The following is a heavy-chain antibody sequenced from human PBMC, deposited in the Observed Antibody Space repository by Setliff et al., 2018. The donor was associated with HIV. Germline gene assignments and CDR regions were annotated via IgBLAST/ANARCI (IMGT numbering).Heavy chain of an antibody. CDR1: GRSFSGYY. CDR2: INHSGGT. CDR3: ARDGRYSFGYNWFDP. J-gene: IGHJ5*02. V-gene: IGHV4-34*01. D-gene: IGHD5-18*01. Sequence: KPSETLSLTCAVYGRSFSGYYWNWIRQSPGKGLEWIGEINHSGGTNYNPSLKSRVTISLDTSKNQCSLKVNSVTAADTAVYYCARDGRYSFGYNWFDPWGQGTLVTVSS.